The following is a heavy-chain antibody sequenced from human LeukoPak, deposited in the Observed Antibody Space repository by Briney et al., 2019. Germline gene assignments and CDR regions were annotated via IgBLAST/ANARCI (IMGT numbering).Heavy chain of an antibody. D-gene: IGHD3-22*01. J-gene: IGHJ4*02. Sequence: GASVKVSCKASGYTFTGYYMHWVRQAPGQGLEWMGWINPNSGGTNYAQKFQGRVTMTRDTSISTAYMELSRLRSDDTAVYYCARGRFYYYDSSGYYPPAIFVYWGQGTLVTVSS. CDR3: ARGRFYYYDSSGYYPPAIFVY. CDR2: INPNSGGT. V-gene: IGHV1-2*02. CDR1: GYTFTGYY.